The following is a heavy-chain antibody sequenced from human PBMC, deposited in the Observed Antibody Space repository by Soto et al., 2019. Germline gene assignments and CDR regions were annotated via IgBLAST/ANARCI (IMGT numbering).Heavy chain of an antibody. CDR3: ARVPAIAAAEPFDY. CDR1: GYTFTSYA. Sequence: ASVKVSCKASGYTFTSYAMHWVRQAPGQRLEWMGWINAGNGNTKYPQKFQGRVTITRDTSASTAYMELSSLRSEDTAVYYCARVPAIAAAEPFDYWGQGTLVTVSS. D-gene: IGHD6-13*01. V-gene: IGHV1-3*01. J-gene: IGHJ4*02. CDR2: INAGNGNT.